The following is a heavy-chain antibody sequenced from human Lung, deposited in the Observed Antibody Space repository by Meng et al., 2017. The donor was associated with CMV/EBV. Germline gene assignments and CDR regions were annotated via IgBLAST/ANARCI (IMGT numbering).Heavy chain of an antibody. V-gene: IGHV3-69-1*01. J-gene: IGHJ6*02. CDR1: GFRFSDYY. CDR3: ARVLLEVRGWYYQGMDV. Sequence: GESLKISCAASGFRFSDYYMTWIRQAPGKGLEWVSYISSSYAVDYADSLKGRFTISRDNAKNSLYLQMNSLRVEDTAVYYCARVLLEVRGWYYQGMDVWGQGXTVTVSS. CDR2: ISSSYAV. D-gene: IGHD6-19*01.